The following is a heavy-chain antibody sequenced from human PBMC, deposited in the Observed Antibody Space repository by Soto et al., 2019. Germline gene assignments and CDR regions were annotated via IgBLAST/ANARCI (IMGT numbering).Heavy chain of an antibody. CDR3: AKDEIEADGFDY. CDR2: ISYDGSNK. V-gene: IGHV3-30*18. J-gene: IGHJ4*02. Sequence: GGSLRLSCAASGFTFSSYGMHWVRQAPGKGLEWVAVISYDGSNKYNADSVKGRFTISRDNSKNTLYLQMNSLRAEDTAVYYCAKDEIEADGFDYWGQGTLVTVSS. CDR1: GFTFSSYG. D-gene: IGHD6-13*01.